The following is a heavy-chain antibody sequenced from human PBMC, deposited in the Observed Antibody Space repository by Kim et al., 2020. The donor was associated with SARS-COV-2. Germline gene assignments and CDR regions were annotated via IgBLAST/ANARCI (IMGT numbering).Heavy chain of an antibody. J-gene: IGHJ6*02. V-gene: IGHV3-48*02. CDR2: ISSSSSTI. D-gene: IGHD6-13*01. CDR3: ARVSSSWYYYYYYGMDV. Sequence: GGSLRLSCAASGFTFSSYSMNWVRQAPGKGLEWVSYISSSSSTIYYADSVKGRFTISRDNAKNSLYLQMNSLRDEDTAVYYCARVSSSWYYYYYYGMDVWGQGTTVTVSS. CDR1: GFTFSSYS.